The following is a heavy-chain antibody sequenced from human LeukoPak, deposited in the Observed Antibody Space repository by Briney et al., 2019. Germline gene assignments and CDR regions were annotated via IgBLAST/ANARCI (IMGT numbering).Heavy chain of an antibody. Sequence: GSLRLSCAASGFTFSSYAMSWVRQPPGKGLEWIGEINHSGSTNYNPSLKSRVTISVDTSKNQFSLKLSSVTAADTAVYYCARVVEMATITDFFDYWGQGTLVTVSS. D-gene: IGHD5-12*01. CDR2: INHSGST. CDR3: ARVVEMATITDFFDY. CDR1: GFTFSSYA. J-gene: IGHJ4*02. V-gene: IGHV4-34*01.